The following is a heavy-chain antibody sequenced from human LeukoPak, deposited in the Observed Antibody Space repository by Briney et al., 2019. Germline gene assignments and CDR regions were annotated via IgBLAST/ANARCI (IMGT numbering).Heavy chain of an antibody. V-gene: IGHV4-34*01. Sequence: PSETLSLTCAVYGGSFSGYYWSWIRQPPGKGLEWIGEINHSGSTNYNPSLKSRVTISVDTSKNQFSLKLSSVTAADTAVYYCARGRLWGSSWYTHWFDPWGQGTLVTVSS. D-gene: IGHD6-13*01. CDR2: INHSGST. J-gene: IGHJ5*02. CDR1: GGSFSGYY. CDR3: ARGRLWGSSWYTHWFDP.